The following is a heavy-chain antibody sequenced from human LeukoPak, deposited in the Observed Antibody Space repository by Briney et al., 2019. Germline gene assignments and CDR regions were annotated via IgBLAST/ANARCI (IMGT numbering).Heavy chain of an antibody. J-gene: IGHJ4*02. CDR2: ISGSGGST. Sequence: GGSLRLSCAASGFSFDYYAMSWVRQAPGKGLEWVSAISGSGGSTYYADSVKGRFTISRDNSKNTLYLQMNSLRAEDTAVYYCANNAERWLQSPLGYWGQGTLVTVSS. D-gene: IGHD5-24*01. CDR3: ANNAERWLQSPLGY. CDR1: GFSFDYYA. V-gene: IGHV3-23*01.